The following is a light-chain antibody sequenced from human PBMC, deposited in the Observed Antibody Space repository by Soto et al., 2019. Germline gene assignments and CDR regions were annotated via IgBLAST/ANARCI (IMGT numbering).Light chain of an antibody. J-gene: IGKJ1*01. V-gene: IGKV3-20*01. Sequence: EIVLTQSPGTLSLSPGQRATLSCRASQSVSSTYLAWYQQKPGQAPRLLIYDSFKRATGIPDRFSGSGSGTDFSLTISRLDPEDFAVYYCQQYAGSPWTFGQGTKV. CDR1: QSVSSTY. CDR3: QQYAGSPWT. CDR2: DSF.